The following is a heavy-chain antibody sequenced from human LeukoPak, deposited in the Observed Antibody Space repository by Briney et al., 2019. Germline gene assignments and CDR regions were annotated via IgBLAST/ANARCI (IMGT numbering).Heavy chain of an antibody. CDR1: GFAFSSYA. D-gene: IGHD3-10*01. CDR2: LSGSGGST. CDR3: ATLVRGVIPDY. Sequence: GGSLRLSCAASGFAFSSYAMSWVRQAPGKGLEWVSTLSGSGGSTYYADSVKGRFTISRDNSKNTLYVQMNSLRTEDTAIYYCATLVRGVIPDYWGQGTLVTVSS. V-gene: IGHV3-23*01. J-gene: IGHJ4*02.